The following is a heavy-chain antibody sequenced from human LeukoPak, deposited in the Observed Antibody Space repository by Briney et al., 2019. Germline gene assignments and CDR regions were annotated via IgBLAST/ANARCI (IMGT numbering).Heavy chain of an antibody. Sequence: GGSLRLSCAASGFTFSSYEMNWVRQAPGKGLEWVSYISSSGSTIYYADSVKGRFTISRGNAKNSLYLQMNSLRAEDTAVYYCARVSPNTVTTLQYFDYWDQGTLVTVSS. V-gene: IGHV3-48*03. J-gene: IGHJ4*02. D-gene: IGHD4-17*01. CDR1: GFTFSSYE. CDR3: ARVSPNTVTTLQYFDY. CDR2: ISSSGSTI.